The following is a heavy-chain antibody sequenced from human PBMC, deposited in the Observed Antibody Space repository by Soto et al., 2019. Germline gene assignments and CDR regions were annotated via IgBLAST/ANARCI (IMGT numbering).Heavy chain of an antibody. CDR2: ISSSSSYI. CDR1: GFTFSSYS. CDR3: AINPIYYDYVWGSYSFDY. D-gene: IGHD3-16*01. Sequence: PGGSLRLSCAASGFTFSSYSMNWVRQAPGKGLEWVSSISSSSSYIYYADSVKGRFTISRDNAKNSLYLQMNSLRAEDTAVYYCAINPIYYDYVWGSYSFDYWGQGTLVTVSS. V-gene: IGHV3-21*01. J-gene: IGHJ4*02.